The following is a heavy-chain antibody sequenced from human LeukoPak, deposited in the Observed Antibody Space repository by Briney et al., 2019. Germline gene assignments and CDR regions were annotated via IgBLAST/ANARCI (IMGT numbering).Heavy chain of an antibody. CDR1: GYSFTSYW. CDR3: ARTLDSNSWYEWRDYYFDY. D-gene: IGHD6-13*01. V-gene: IGHV5-51*01. CDR2: IYPGDSDT. J-gene: IGHJ4*02. Sequence: KRGESLKISCKGSGYSFTSYWIGWVRQMPGKGLEWMGIIYPGDSDTRYSPSFQGQVTISADKSISTTYLQWSSLKASDTAMYYCARTLDSNSWYEWRDYYFDYWGQGTLVTVSS.